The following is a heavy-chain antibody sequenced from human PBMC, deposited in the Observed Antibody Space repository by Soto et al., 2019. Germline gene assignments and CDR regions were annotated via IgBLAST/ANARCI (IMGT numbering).Heavy chain of an antibody. V-gene: IGHV3-23*01. J-gene: IGHJ4*02. CDR1: GFTFSTYT. CDR3: AKARCSTTNCYVPDY. Sequence: EVQLLESGGGLVQPGGSLRLSCAASGFTFSTYTMSWVRQAPGKGLEWVSVISGSGGSPSYADSVQGRFTISRDNPKNTLYLQMNSLRAEDTAMYYCAKARCSTTNCYVPDYRGQGTLVTVSS. D-gene: IGHD2-2*01. CDR2: ISGSGGSP.